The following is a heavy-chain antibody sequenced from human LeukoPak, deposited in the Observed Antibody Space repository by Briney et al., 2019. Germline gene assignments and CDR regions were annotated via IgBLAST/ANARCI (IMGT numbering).Heavy chain of an antibody. J-gene: IGHJ4*02. V-gene: IGHV3-30*04. D-gene: IGHD3-16*02. Sequence: GGSLRLSCAASGFTFSSYAMHWVRQAPGKGLEWVAVISYDGSNKYYADSVKGRFTISRDNSKNTLYLQMNSLRAEDTAVYYCARAGSYRPRGPAPWWGQGTLVTVSS. CDR1: GFTFSSYA. CDR2: ISYDGSNK. CDR3: ARAGSYRPRGPAPW.